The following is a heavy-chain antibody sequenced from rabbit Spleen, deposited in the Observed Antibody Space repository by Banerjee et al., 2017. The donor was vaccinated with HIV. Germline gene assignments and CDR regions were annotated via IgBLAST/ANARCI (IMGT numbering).Heavy chain of an antibody. V-gene: IGHV1S45*01. CDR2: IRAGDILT. Sequence: QEQLEESGGGLVQPEGSLTLTCTASGFSFSSGYYMCWVRQAPGKGLEWIGCIRAGDILTVYANWAKGRFTISKASSTTVTLQMTSLTAADTATYFCARDVGSNSYMGLNLWGPGTLVTVS. CDR1: GFSFSSGYY. J-gene: IGHJ4*01. D-gene: IGHD1-1*01. CDR3: ARDVGSNSYMGLNL.